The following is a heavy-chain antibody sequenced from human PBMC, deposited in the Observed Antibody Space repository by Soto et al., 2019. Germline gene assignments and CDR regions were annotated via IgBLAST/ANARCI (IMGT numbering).Heavy chain of an antibody. Sequence: GGSLRLSCAASGFTFSSYSMNWVRQAPGKGLEWVSSISSSSSYIYYADSVKGRFTISRDNAKNSLYLQMNSLGAEDTAVYYCARDRVVVAATIYYYYGMDVWGQGTTVTVSS. CDR2: ISSSSSYI. CDR1: GFTFSSYS. D-gene: IGHD2-15*01. CDR3: ARDRVVVAATIYYYYGMDV. J-gene: IGHJ6*02. V-gene: IGHV3-21*01.